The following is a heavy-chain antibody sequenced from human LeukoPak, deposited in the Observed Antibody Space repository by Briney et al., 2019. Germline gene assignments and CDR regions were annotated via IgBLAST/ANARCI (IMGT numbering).Heavy chain of an antibody. CDR3: ARDSSGYYSPFGV. J-gene: IGHJ6*02. CDR2: IYYSGST. D-gene: IGHD3-22*01. Sequence: SQTLSLTCTVSGGSISSGGYYWSWIRQHPGKGLEWIGYIYYSGSTYYNPSLKSRVTISVDTSKNRFSLKLSSVTAADTAVYYCARDSSGYYSPFGVWGQGTTVTVSS. CDR1: GGSISSGGYY. V-gene: IGHV4-31*03.